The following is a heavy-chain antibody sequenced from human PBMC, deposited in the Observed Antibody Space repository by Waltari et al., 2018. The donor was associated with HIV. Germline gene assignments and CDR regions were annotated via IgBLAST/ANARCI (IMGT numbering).Heavy chain of an antibody. CDR3: ARGGYYYGSGGSPAWYYGMDV. V-gene: IGHV1-18*01. Sequence: QVQLVQSGVEVKKPGASVKVSCQASGYTFTSYGISWVRQAPGQGLEWMGWIRVSMTTDTSTSTAYMDLRSLRSDDTAVYYCARGGYYYGSGGSPAWYYGMDVWGQGTTVTVSS. D-gene: IGHD3-10*01. J-gene: IGHJ6*02. CDR1: GYTFTSYG.